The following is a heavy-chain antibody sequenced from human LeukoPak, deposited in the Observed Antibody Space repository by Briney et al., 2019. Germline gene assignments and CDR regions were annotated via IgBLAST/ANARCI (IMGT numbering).Heavy chain of an antibody. J-gene: IGHJ5*02. D-gene: IGHD5-18*01. CDR1: GGSISSSNYF. CDR2: IYYRGNT. Sequence: SETLSLTCSVSGGSISSSNYFWGWIRQPPGMGLEWIASIYYRGNTYYNPSLKSRVTIYIDTSKNHFSLKVTSVTAANTAIYYCARQKYIGRNNWFDAWGQGSLVTVSS. CDR3: ARQKYIGRNNWFDA. V-gene: IGHV4-39*01.